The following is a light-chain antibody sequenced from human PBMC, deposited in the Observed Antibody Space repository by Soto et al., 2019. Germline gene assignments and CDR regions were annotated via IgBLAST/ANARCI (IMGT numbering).Light chain of an antibody. CDR1: SSDVGGYNY. V-gene: IGLV2-14*01. CDR2: EVS. J-gene: IGLJ1*01. CDR3: DSYTSSRAYV. Sequence: QSALTQPASVSGSPGQSITISCTGTSSDVGGYNYVSWYQQQAGKARKLIIHEVSNRPSGVSNRFSGSKSGNTASLTISGLQAEDEADYYCDSYTSSRAYVFGIGTKVTVL.